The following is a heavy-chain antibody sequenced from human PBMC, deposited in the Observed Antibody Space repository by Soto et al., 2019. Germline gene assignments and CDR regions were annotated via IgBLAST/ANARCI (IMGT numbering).Heavy chain of an antibody. CDR2: IKSKANNYAT. CDR3: TRLYNNFKFDP. V-gene: IGHV3-73*01. D-gene: IGHD3-10*01. CDR1: GFTFSGSA. Sequence: PGGSLRLSCAISGFTFSGSAIHWVRQASGKGLEWVGRIKSKANNYATAYTASVKGRFTISRDDSRNTAYLQMNSLRADDTAIYYCTRLYNNFKFDPWGQGXLVTVSS. J-gene: IGHJ5*02.